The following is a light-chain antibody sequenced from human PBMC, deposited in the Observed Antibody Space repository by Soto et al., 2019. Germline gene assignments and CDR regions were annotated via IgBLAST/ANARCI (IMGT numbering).Light chain of an antibody. J-gene: IGLJ3*02. CDR2: EVN. V-gene: IGLV2-14*01. CDR3: SSYTSSSALVV. CDR1: SSNVGGYNY. Sequence: QSALTQPASVSGSPGQSITISCTGTSSNVGGYNYVSWYQQHPGKAPKLLIYEVNNRPSGVANRFSGSKSANTASLTISGLQAEDDADYYCSSYTSSSALVVFGGGTKLTVL.